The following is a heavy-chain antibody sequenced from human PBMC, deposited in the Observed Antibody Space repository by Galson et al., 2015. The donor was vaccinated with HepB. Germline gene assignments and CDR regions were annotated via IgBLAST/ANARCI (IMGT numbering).Heavy chain of an antibody. V-gene: IGHV3-64D*06. J-gene: IGHJ4*02. Sequence: CLRLSGAASGFTFSNYLLTWVRQAPGLGLDFVSAISHSGHSTYYAVALKGRFTISRDNSKNTLYLQMSSLKPEDTAEYYCVKVFDKSLSSWSDCWGQGTLVTVSS. CDR1: GFTFSNYL. CDR2: ISHSGHST. CDR3: VKVFDKSLSSWSDC. D-gene: IGHD6-19*01.